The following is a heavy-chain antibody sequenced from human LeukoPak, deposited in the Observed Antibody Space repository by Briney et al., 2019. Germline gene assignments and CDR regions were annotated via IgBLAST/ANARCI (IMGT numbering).Heavy chain of an antibody. CDR2: ISAYNGNT. V-gene: IGHV1-18*01. CDR1: GYTFTSYG. J-gene: IGHJ4*02. Sequence: ASVKVSCKASGYTFTSYGISWVGQAPGQGLEWMGWISAYNGNTNYAQKLQGRVTMTTDTSTSTAYMELRSLRSDDTAVYYCAVTFWSGYYYDYWGQGTLVTVSS. D-gene: IGHD3-3*01. CDR3: AVTFWSGYYYDY.